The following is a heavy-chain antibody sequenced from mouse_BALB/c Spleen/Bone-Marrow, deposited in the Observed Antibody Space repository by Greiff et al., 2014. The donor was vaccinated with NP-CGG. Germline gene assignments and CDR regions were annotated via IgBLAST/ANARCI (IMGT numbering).Heavy chain of an antibody. CDR2: INPSNGRT. V-gene: IGHV1S81*02. CDR1: GYTFTSYW. CDR3: AREGNYYGSIATDY. D-gene: IGHD1-1*01. J-gene: IGHJ4*01. Sequence: VKLMESGAELVKPGASVKLSCKASGYTFTSYWMHWVKQRPGQGLEWIGEINPSNGRTNYNEKFKSKATLTVDKSSNTAYMQLSSLTSEDSAVYYCAREGNYYGSIATDYWGQGSSVTVSS.